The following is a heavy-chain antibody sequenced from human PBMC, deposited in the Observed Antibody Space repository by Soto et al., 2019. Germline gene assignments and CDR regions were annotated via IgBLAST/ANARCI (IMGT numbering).Heavy chain of an antibody. D-gene: IGHD6-19*01. Sequence: ESGGGLVQPGGSLKLSCAASGFTFSDSAMHWVRQASGKGLEWVGRIRSKANSYATLYAASVKGRFTISRDDSKNTAYLQMNSLKIEDTAVYYCTRHGRQWLGNDYWGQGTLVTVSS. V-gene: IGHV3-73*01. CDR1: GFTFSDSA. CDR2: IRSKANSYAT. CDR3: TRHGRQWLGNDY. J-gene: IGHJ4*02.